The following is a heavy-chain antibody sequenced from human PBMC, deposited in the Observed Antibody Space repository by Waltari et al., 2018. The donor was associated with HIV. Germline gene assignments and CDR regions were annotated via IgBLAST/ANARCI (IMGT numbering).Heavy chain of an antibody. D-gene: IGHD3-22*01. CDR1: GFTVSSNY. J-gene: IGHJ4*02. CDR2: IYSGGST. CDR3: ARGEDDSSGYYGGLDY. V-gene: IGHV3-66*01. Sequence: EVQLVESGGGLVQPGGSLRLSCAASGFTVSSNYMSWVRQAPGKGLEWVSVIYSGGSTYYADSVKGRFTISRDNSKNTLYLQMNSLRAEDTAVYYCARGEDDSSGYYGGLDYWGQGTLVTVSS.